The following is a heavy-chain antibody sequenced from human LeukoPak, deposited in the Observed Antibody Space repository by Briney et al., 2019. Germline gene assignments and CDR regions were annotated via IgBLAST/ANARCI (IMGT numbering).Heavy chain of an antibody. CDR2: IRNDNGNR. J-gene: IGHJ4*02. CDR1: GYTFRDYG. V-gene: IGHV1-18*01. Sequence: ASVKASCKTSGYTFRDYGITWVRQAPGQGLEWMGWIRNDNGNREYAQKIQGRVTMTRDTSTSTAYMELRSLTSDDTAVYYCARGEYCSSTSCYSLRVWGQGTLVTVSS. CDR3: ARGEYCSSTSCYSLRV. D-gene: IGHD2-2*01.